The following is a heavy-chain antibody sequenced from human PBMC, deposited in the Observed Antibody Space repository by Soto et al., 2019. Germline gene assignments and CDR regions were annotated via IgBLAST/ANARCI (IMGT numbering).Heavy chain of an antibody. J-gene: IGHJ5*02. CDR3: ALEVTMVRGVIRNWFDP. V-gene: IGHV1-46*03. D-gene: IGHD3-10*01. CDR1: GYTVTSYY. CDR2: INPSGGST. Sequence: ASVKVSCKASGYTVTSYYMHWVRQATGQGLEWMGIINPSGGSTSYAQKFQGRVTMTRDTSTSTVYMELSSLRSEDTAVYYCALEVTMVRGVIRNWFDPWGQGTLVTVSS.